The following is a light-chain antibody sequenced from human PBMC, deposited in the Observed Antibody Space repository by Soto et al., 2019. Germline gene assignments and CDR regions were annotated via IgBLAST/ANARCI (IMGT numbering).Light chain of an antibody. Sequence: DIQMTQSPSSLSASVGDRVTITCQASQDISNYLKWYQQKPGKAPKLLIYDASNLETGVPSRFSGSGSGTDFTFTISSLQPEDIETDYCQQYDNLPPYAFGQGTKLEIK. CDR3: QQYDNLPPYA. V-gene: IGKV1-33*01. CDR1: QDISNY. CDR2: DAS. J-gene: IGKJ2*01.